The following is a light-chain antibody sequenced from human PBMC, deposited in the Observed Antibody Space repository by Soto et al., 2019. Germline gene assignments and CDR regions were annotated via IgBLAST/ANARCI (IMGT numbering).Light chain of an antibody. Sequence: EIVMTQSPATLSVSPGERATLSCRASQSVSSNLAWHQQKPGQAPRLLIYSASTRATGTPARFSGSGSGTEFTLPISSLLSEDIAVYYCQQYDIWPITFCQGTRLEIK. CDR2: SAS. CDR3: QQYDIWPIT. V-gene: IGKV3-15*01. CDR1: QSVSSN. J-gene: IGKJ5*01.